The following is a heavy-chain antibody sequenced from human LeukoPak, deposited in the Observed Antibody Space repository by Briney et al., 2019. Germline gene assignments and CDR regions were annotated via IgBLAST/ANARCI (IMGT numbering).Heavy chain of an antibody. CDR2: IWHDGSTK. Sequence: GGSLRLSCAASGFTFSTYLMHWVRQAPGKGLDWVAIIWHDGSTKYYADSVKGRFTISRDNSKNTLYLEMNSLRAEDTALYFCAKSTGEWSRQHAFDFWGQGTMVTVSS. CDR1: GFTFSTYL. CDR3: AKSTGEWSRQHAFDF. D-gene: IGHD3-3*01. V-gene: IGHV3-33*06. J-gene: IGHJ3*01.